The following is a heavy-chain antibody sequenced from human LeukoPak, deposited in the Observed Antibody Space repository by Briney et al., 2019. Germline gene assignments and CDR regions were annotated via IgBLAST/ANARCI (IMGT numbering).Heavy chain of an antibody. Sequence: SETLSLTCTVSGGSISSYYWSWIRQPPGKGLEWIGYIYTSGSTNHNPSLKSRVTISVDTSKNQFSLKLSSVTAADTAVYYCATTPFNWNYVYFDYWGQGTLVTVSS. CDR1: GGSISSYY. CDR2: IYTSGST. D-gene: IGHD1-7*01. V-gene: IGHV4-4*09. CDR3: ATTPFNWNYVYFDY. J-gene: IGHJ4*02.